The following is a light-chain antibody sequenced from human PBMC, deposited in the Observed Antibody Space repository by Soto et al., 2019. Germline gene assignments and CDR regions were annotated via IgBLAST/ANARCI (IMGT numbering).Light chain of an antibody. CDR2: GAS. J-gene: IGKJ1*01. Sequence: EIVMTQSPGTLSLSPGETATLSCRASQSVSSNYVAWFHQKPGQAPRLLIYGASSRATGVPDRFSASGSGTDFTLTISRLEPEDFAVYYCQQYHNWPAFGQGTKVEIK. V-gene: IGKV3-20*01. CDR3: QQYHNWPA. CDR1: QSVSSNY.